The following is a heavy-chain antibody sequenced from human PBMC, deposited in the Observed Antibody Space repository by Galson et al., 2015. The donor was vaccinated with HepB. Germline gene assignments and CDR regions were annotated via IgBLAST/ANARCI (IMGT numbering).Heavy chain of an antibody. J-gene: IGHJ4*02. CDR1: GFTFDDHS. V-gene: IGHV3-43*01. D-gene: IGHD6-19*01. CDR3: TRGSQSSGWYASDY. CDR2: ISWDAVST. Sequence: SLRLSCAASGFTFDDHSMQWVRQVPGKGLEWISLISWDAVSTYYADSVKGRFAIPRDNNKNSLYLQMNSLKTEDTAFYYCTRGSQSSGWYASDYWGQGTLVIVSS.